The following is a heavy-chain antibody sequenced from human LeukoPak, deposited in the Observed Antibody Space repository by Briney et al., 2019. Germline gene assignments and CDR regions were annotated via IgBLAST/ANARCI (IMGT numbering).Heavy chain of an antibody. Sequence: SGTLSLTCTVSGGSISSGSYYWTWIRQPAGKGLEWIGHLYTSGTTSYNPSLQSRVTISADTSKHQFSLRLTSVTAADTAVYYCARAGGSVGWYGTIDSWGQGTLVTVSS. CDR1: GGSISSGSYY. CDR2: LYTSGTT. J-gene: IGHJ4*02. D-gene: IGHD6-19*01. CDR3: ARAGGSVGWYGTIDS. V-gene: IGHV4-61*09.